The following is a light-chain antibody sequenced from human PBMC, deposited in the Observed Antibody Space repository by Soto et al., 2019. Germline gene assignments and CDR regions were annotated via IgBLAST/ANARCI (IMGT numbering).Light chain of an antibody. CDR1: QSVATY. CDR2: NAS. J-gene: IGKJ2*01. CDR3: QQRSDWPSYT. Sequence: ETVLTQSPATLSLSPGERATVSCRASQSVATYLAWYQQKPGQAPRLLIYNASDRATGIPARFSGSGSGTDFTLTISSLKPEDFAVYYCQQRSDWPSYTFGQGTKLEIK. V-gene: IGKV3-11*01.